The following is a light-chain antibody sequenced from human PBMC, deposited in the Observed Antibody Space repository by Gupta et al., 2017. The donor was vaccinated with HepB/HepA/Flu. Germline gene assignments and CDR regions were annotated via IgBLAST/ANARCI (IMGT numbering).Light chain of an antibody. V-gene: IGLV1-51*01. CDR1: SSNIGNNY. CDR3: GTWDSSLSQV. CDR2: DNN. J-gene: IGLJ3*02. Sequence: QSVLTQPPSVSAAPGQKVTISCSGSSSNIGNNYVSRYQQLPGTAPKLLIYDNNKRPSGIPDRFSGSKSGTSATLGITGLQTGDEADYYCGTWDSSLSQVFGGGTKLTVL.